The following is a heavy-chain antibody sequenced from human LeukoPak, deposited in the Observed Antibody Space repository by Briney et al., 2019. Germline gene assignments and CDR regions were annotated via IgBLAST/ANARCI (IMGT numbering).Heavy chain of an antibody. V-gene: IGHV1-2*02. Sequence: ASVKVSCKASGYTFTGYYMHWVRQAPGQGLEWMGWINPNSGDTNYAQKFQGRVTMTRDTSISTAYMELSSLRSDDAAVYYCATPFTGGGPPYWGQGTLVTVSS. CDR2: INPNSGDT. CDR3: ATPFTGGGPPY. J-gene: IGHJ4*02. CDR1: GYTFTGYY. D-gene: IGHD3-16*01.